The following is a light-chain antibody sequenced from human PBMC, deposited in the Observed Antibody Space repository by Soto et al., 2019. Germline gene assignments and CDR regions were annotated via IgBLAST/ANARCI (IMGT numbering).Light chain of an antibody. CDR1: QNVHSN. CDR3: QQYNDWPVYT. J-gene: IGKJ2*01. Sequence: EIVMTQSPGTLSVSPGGRATLSCTASQNVHSNLAWYQHKSGQAPRLLIYAATTRATGVPARISGSGSGTDFTLTIDSLQSEDFAVYFCQQYNDWPVYTFGLGTKVEI. V-gene: IGKV3-15*01. CDR2: AAT.